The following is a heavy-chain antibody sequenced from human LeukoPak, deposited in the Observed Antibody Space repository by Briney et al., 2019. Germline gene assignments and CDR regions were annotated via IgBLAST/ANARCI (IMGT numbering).Heavy chain of an antibody. J-gene: IGHJ4*02. D-gene: IGHD3-10*01. V-gene: IGHV4-39*07. CDR2: IHHSGST. CDR3: AREESYYGSVYFDY. CDR1: GGSISSGSY. Sequence: SETLSLTCAVSGGSISSGSYSWSWIRQPPGEGLEWIGSIHHSGSTYYNPSLKSRVTISVDTSKNQFSLKLSSVTAADTAVYYCAREESYYGSVYFDYWGQGTLVTVSS.